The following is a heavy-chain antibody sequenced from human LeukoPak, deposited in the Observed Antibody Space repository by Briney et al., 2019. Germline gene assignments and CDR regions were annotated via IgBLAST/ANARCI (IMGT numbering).Heavy chain of an antibody. CDR1: GFTFDDYG. J-gene: IGHJ4*02. Sequence: PGGSLRLSCAASGFTFDDYGMSWVRQAPGKGLELVSGINWNGGSTGYADSVKGRFSISRDNAKNSLYLQMNSLRAEDTALYYCARSRGFGGSFDYWGQGTLVTVSS. CDR3: ARSRGFGGSFDY. V-gene: IGHV3-20*04. D-gene: IGHD3-3*01. CDR2: INWNGGST.